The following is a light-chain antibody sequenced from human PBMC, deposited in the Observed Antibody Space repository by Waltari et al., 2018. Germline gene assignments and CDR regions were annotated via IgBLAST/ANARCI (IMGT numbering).Light chain of an antibody. Sequence: QSVLTQPPSLSAAPGQKVNISCSGSGSNIGRNFVYWYRQRPGTAPKLLIYDNYRRPSGIPDRFSGSKSGTSATLDITGLQTGDEADYYCGTWDSSLTAEVFGGGTKLTVL. CDR3: GTWDSSLTAEV. J-gene: IGLJ2*01. V-gene: IGLV1-51*01. CDR1: GSNIGRNF. CDR2: DNY.